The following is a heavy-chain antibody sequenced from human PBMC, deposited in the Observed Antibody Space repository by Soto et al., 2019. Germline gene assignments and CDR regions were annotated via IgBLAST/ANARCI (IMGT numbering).Heavy chain of an antibody. CDR2: ISYDGSNK. CDR1: GFTFSSYA. J-gene: IGHJ4*02. Sequence: QVQLVESGGGVVQPGRSLRLSCAASGFTFSSYAMHSVRQAPGKGLEWVAVISYDGSNKYYADSVKGRFTISRDNSKNTLYLQMNSLRAEDTAVYYCARDKSPYSSGWHNRHFDYWGQGTLVTVSS. V-gene: IGHV3-30-3*01. D-gene: IGHD6-19*01. CDR3: ARDKSPYSSGWHNRHFDY.